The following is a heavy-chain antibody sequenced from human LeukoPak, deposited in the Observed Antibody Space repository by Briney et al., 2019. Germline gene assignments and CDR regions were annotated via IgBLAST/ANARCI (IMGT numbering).Heavy chain of an antibody. CDR2: IWHDGGVE. V-gene: IGHV3-33*02. J-gene: IGHJ6*03. CDR1: GFTFSALG. D-gene: IGHD3-16*01. Sequence: GRYLRRYCAASGFTFSALGMQCVPQAPGKGREGGAMIWHDGGVEEYAASGKGPFTASRDTSPDNLFLQMNRLRDDDTAVYYCAREGDQFRGYLDAWGKGTTVTVSS. CDR3: AREGDQFRGYLDA.